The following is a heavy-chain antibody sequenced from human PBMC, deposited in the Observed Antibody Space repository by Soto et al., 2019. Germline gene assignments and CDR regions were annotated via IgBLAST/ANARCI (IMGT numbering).Heavy chain of an antibody. CDR2: ISGSGGST. Sequence: GGSLRLSCAASGFTFSSYAISWVRQAPGKGLEWVSAISGSGGSTYYADSVKGRFTISRDNSKNTLYLQMNSLRAEDTAVYYCAKNHFWSGYWSPFDPWGQGTLVTVSS. D-gene: IGHD3-3*01. J-gene: IGHJ5*02. CDR3: AKNHFWSGYWSPFDP. V-gene: IGHV3-23*01. CDR1: GFTFSSYA.